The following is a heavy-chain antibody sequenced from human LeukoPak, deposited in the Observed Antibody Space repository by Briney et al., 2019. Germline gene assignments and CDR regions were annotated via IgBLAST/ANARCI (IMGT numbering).Heavy chain of an antibody. Sequence: GGSLRLSCAASGFTFSSYTMNWIRQAPGKGLEWVSSITSTSSYIYYADSVKGRFTISRDNSKNTLYLQMNTLRAEDTAVYYCAKILRAPYNWNYGAFDIWGQGTMVTVSS. CDR2: ITSTSSYI. V-gene: IGHV3-21*04. J-gene: IGHJ3*02. CDR1: GFTFSSYT. D-gene: IGHD1-7*01. CDR3: AKILRAPYNWNYGAFDI.